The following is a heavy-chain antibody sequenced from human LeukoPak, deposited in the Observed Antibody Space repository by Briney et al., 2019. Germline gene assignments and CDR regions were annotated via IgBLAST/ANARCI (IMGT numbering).Heavy chain of an antibody. Sequence: GGSLRLSCAASGFTFSSYGMHWVRQAPGKGLEWVAVISYDGSNKYYADSVKGRFTISRDNSKNTLYLQMNSMRAEDTAVYYCAKVVAAAGTGYWGQGTLVTVSS. CDR3: AKVVAAAGTGY. J-gene: IGHJ4*02. CDR1: GFTFSSYG. D-gene: IGHD6-13*01. V-gene: IGHV3-30*18. CDR2: ISYDGSNK.